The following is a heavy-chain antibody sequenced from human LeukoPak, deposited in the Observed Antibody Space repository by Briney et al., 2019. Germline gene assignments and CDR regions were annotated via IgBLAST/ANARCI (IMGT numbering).Heavy chain of an antibody. D-gene: IGHD2-2*01. V-gene: IGHV1-2*02. CDR1: GYTFTGYY. CDR2: INPNSGGT. CDR3: ARVGVPAANSYYYYYYMDV. J-gene: IGHJ6*03. Sequence: ASVKVSCKASGYTFTGYYMHWVRQAPGQGLEWMGWINPNSGGTNYAQKFQGRVTMTRDTSISTAYMELSRLRSDDTAVYYCARVGVPAANSYYYYYYMDVWGKGTTVTVSS.